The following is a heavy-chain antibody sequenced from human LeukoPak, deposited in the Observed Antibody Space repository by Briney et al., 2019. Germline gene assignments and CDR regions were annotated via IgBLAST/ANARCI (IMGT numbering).Heavy chain of an antibody. CDR1: GFTFRSYG. J-gene: IGHJ4*02. CDR3: AKDPSSGWYRNYFDY. V-gene: IGHV3-30*18. D-gene: IGHD6-19*01. Sequence: PGRSLRLSCAASGFTFRSYGMHWVRQAPGKGLEWVAVISNDGSNKYYADSVKGRFTISRDNSKNTLYLQMNSLRAEDTAVYYCAKDPSSGWYRNYFDYWGQGTLVTVSS. CDR2: ISNDGSNK.